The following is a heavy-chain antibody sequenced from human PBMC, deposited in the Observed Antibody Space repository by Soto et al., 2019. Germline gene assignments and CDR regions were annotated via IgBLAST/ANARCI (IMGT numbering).Heavy chain of an antibody. CDR2: IYHSGST. J-gene: IGHJ5*02. Sequence: PSETLSLTCAVSGGSISSGGYSWSWIRQPPGKGLEWIGYIYHSGSTHYNPSLKNRVTMSVDTSKNQFSLRLSSVTAADTAIYYCATRITVFGLLIPPFDPWGQGTQVTVSS. D-gene: IGHD3-3*01. CDR1: GGSISSGGYS. V-gene: IGHV4-30-2*02. CDR3: ATRITVFGLLIPPFDP.